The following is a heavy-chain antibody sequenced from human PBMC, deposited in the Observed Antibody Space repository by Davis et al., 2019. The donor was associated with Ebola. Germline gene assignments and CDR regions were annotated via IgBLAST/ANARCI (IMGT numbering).Heavy chain of an antibody. CDR2: IYSGGST. V-gene: IGHV3-66*01. Sequence: GESLKISCATSGFTFNSNYMSWVRQAPGKGLEWVSLIYSGGSTYYADSVKGRFTLSRDNSKNTLYLQMNSLRAEDTAVYYCARDGEYCTNGICSTYFDNWGQGTLVTVSS. CDR1: GFTFNSNY. D-gene: IGHD2-8*01. CDR3: ARDGEYCTNGICSTYFDN. J-gene: IGHJ4*02.